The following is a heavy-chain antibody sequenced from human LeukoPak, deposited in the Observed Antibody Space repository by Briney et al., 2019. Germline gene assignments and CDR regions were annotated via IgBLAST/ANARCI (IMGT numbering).Heavy chain of an antibody. J-gene: IGHJ5*02. D-gene: IGHD5-12*01. CDR3: ASRRGYSGYFRAHWFDP. V-gene: IGHV4-34*01. Sequence: SETLSLTCAVYGGSFSGYYWSWIRQPPGKGLEWIGEINHSGSTNYNPSLKSRVTISVDTSKNQFSLKLSSVTAADTAVYYCASRRGYSGYFRAHWFDPWGQGTLVTVSS. CDR2: INHSGST. CDR1: GGSFSGYY.